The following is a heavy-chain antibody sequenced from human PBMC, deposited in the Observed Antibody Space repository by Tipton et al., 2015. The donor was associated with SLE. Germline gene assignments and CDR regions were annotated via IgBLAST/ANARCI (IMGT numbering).Heavy chain of an antibody. J-gene: IGHJ3*02. CDR3: ARHVRVNSSSSYAFDI. CDR2: IYPGDSDT. V-gene: IGHV5-51*01. CDR1: GYSFTSYW. D-gene: IGHD6-6*01. Sequence: QLVQSGAEVKKPGESLKISCKGSGYSFTSYWIGWVRQMPGKGLEWMGIIYPGDSDTRYSPSFQGQVTISADKSISTAYLQWSSLKASDTAMYYCARHVRVNSSSSYAFDIWGQGTMVTVSS.